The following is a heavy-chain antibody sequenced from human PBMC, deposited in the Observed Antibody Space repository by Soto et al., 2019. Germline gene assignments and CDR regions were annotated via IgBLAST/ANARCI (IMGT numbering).Heavy chain of an antibody. D-gene: IGHD3-22*01. Sequence: ASVKVSCKASGYTFTSYGISWVRQAPGQGLEWMGWISAYNGNTNYAQKLQGRVTMTTDTSTSTAYMELRSLRSDDTAVYYCARELVPSLLPVYYDSSGFPFDYWGQGTLVTVSS. J-gene: IGHJ4*02. CDR2: ISAYNGNT. CDR1: GYTFTSYG. CDR3: ARELVPSLLPVYYDSSGFPFDY. V-gene: IGHV1-18*01.